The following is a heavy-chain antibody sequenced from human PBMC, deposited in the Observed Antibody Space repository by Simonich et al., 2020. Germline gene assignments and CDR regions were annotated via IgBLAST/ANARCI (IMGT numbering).Heavy chain of an antibody. CDR1: GFTFSSYA. V-gene: IGHV3-30*07. D-gene: IGHD2-21*02. CDR2: ISYDGNNK. J-gene: IGHJ4*02. Sequence: QVQLVESGGGVVQPGRSLRLSCAASGFTFSSYAMHWVRQAPGKGLEWVAGISYDGNNKYSADSVKGRFTISRENSKNTLYLQMNSLRAEDTAVYYCARDGERYCGGDCYSYFDYWGQGTLVTVSS. CDR3: ARDGERYCGGDCYSYFDY.